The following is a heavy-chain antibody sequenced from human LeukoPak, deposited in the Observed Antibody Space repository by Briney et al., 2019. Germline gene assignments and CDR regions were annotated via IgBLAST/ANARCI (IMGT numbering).Heavy chain of an antibody. CDR3: ASYYDSSGFDY. J-gene: IGHJ4*02. CDR1: GGSISSGDYY. V-gene: IGHV4-30-4*01. D-gene: IGHD3-22*01. Sequence: SETLSLTCTVSGGSISSGDYYWSWIRRPPGKGLEWIGYIYYSGSTYYNPSLKSRVTISVDTSKNQFSLKLSSVTAADTAVYYCASYYDSSGFDYWGQGTLVTVSS. CDR2: IYYSGST.